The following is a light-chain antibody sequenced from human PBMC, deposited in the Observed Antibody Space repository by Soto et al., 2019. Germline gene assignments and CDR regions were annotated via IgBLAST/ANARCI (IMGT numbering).Light chain of an antibody. CDR2: ATS. CDR1: QALSTW. J-gene: IGKJ5*01. CDR3: QQANSFPIT. V-gene: IGKV1-12*01. Sequence: DIQMTQSPSSVSVSVGDRVTITCRASQALSTWLAWYQQKPGQVPNLLIYATSSLQSGVPSRFSGSGSGTDFTLTISSLQPEDLGTYYCQQANSFPITFDQGTRLEL.